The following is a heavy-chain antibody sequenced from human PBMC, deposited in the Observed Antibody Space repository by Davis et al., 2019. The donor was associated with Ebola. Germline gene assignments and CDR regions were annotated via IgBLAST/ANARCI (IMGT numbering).Heavy chain of an antibody. D-gene: IGHD2-2*01. CDR1: GFTFSSYW. J-gene: IGHJ4*02. V-gene: IGHV3-30-3*01. CDR3: ARDLGDIVVVPAAFDY. Sequence: GESLKISCAASGFTFSSYWMSWVRQAPGKGLEWVAVISYDGSNKYYADSVKGRFTISRDNSKNTLYLQMNSLRAEDTAVYYCARDLGDIVVVPAAFDYWGQGTLVTVSS. CDR2: ISYDGSNK.